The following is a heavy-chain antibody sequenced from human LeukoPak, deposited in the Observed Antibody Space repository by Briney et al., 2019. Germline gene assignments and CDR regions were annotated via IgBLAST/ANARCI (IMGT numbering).Heavy chain of an antibody. V-gene: IGHV3-66*01. CDR1: GFTVSSNY. J-gene: IGHJ6*02. CDR3: ASEYSGSYYYYYYYGMDV. Sequence: GGSLRLSCAASGFTVSSNYVSWVRQAPGKGLEWVSVIYSGGSTYYADSVKGRFTISRDNSKNTLYLQMNSLRAEDAAVYYCASEYSGSYYYYYYYGMDVWGQGTTVTVSS. CDR2: IYSGGST. D-gene: IGHD1-26*01.